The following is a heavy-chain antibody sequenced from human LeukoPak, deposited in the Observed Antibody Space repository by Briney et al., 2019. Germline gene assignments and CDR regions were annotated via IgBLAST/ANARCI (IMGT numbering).Heavy chain of an antibody. CDR1: GFTVSDAW. J-gene: IGHJ6*03. CDR2: IKSTTNGGTT. D-gene: IGHD6-13*01. V-gene: IGHV3-15*01. CDR3: AKAGDIAAADLYYYYMDV. Sequence: GGSLRLSCAASGFTVSDAWMNWVRQAPGMGLEWIGRIKSTTNGGTTHYAAPVKGRFTISRDDSENTLYLQMNSMKTEDTAVYYCAKAGDIAAADLYYYYMDVWGKGTTVTVSS.